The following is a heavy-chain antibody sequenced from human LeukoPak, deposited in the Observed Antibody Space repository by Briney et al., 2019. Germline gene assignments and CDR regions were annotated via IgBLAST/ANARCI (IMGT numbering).Heavy chain of an antibody. J-gene: IGHJ4*02. CDR1: GFTFSSYA. CDR3: ARFGGNSKTPFDY. Sequence: GGSLRLSCAASGFTFSSYAMHWVRQAPGKGLEWVAVISYDGSNKYYADSVKGRFTISRDNSKNTLYLQMNSLRAEDTAVYYCARFGGNSKTPFDYWGQGTLVTVSS. D-gene: IGHD4-23*01. V-gene: IGHV3-30-3*01. CDR2: ISYDGSNK.